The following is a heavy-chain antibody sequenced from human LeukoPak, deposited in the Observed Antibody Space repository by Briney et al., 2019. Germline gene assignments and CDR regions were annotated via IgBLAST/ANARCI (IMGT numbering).Heavy chain of an antibody. CDR1: GYSFTSYW. J-gene: IGHJ4*02. CDR2: IYPGDSDT. Sequence: GESLKISCKGSGYSFTSYWIGWVRQMPGKGLEWMGMIYPGDSDTRYSPSFQGHVTISADKSISTAYLQWSSLKASDTAMYYCARLDFWRGYYWSDYWGQGTLVTVSS. V-gene: IGHV5-51*01. CDR3: ARLDFWRGYYWSDY. D-gene: IGHD3-3*01.